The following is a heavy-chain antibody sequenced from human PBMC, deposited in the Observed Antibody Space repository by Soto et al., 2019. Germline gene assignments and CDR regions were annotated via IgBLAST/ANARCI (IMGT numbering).Heavy chain of an antibody. CDR3: ARDQYYYDGGYYGMDV. V-gene: IGHV4-4*02. Sequence: QVQLQESGPGLVKPSGTLSLTCAVSGGSISSSNWWSWVRQPPGKGLEWIGEIYHSGSTNYNPSLQSRVTISVDKSKNQFSLKLSSVTAADTAVYSCARDQYYYDGGYYGMDVWGQGTTVTVSS. D-gene: IGHD3-22*01. CDR2: IYHSGST. CDR1: GGSISSSNW. J-gene: IGHJ6*02.